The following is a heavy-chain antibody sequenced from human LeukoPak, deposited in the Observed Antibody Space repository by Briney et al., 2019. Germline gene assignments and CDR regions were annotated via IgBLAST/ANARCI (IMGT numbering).Heavy chain of an antibody. D-gene: IGHD1-7*01. CDR3: ARDRGNWNWAFDI. J-gene: IGHJ3*02. CDR2: INSDVSST. Sequence: GGSLRLSCAASGFTFSSYWMHWVRQAPGKGLVWASRINSDVSSTSYADSVKGRFTIARDNAKNTLYLQMNSLRAEDAAVYYCARDRGNWNWAFDIWGQGTMVTVSS. V-gene: IGHV3-74*01. CDR1: GFTFSSYW.